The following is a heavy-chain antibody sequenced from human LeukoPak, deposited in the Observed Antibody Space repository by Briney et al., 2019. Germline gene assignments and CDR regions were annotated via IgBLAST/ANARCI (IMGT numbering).Heavy chain of an antibody. CDR2: IYHSGST. CDR1: GGSISISNSNW. V-gene: IGHV4-4*02. CDR3: ARHGGAGIWFDP. D-gene: IGHD3-16*01. J-gene: IGHJ5*02. Sequence: SETLSLTCAVSGGSISISNSNWWSWVRQPPGKGLEWIGEIYHSGSTNYNPSLKSRVTISVGKSKNQFSLKLSSVTAADTAVYYCARHGGAGIWFDPWGQGTLVTVSS.